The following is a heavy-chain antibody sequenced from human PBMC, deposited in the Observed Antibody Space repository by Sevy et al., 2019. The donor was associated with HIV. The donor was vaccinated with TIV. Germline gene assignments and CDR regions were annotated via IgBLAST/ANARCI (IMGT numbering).Heavy chain of an antibody. V-gene: IGHV4-34*01. CDR2: INHSGST. J-gene: IGHJ3*02. CDR1: GGSFSGYY. D-gene: IGHD2-21*02. Sequence: LTCAVYGGSFSGYYWSWIRQPPGKGLEWIGEINHSGSTNYNPSLKSRVTISGDPSKNQFSLKLSSVTAADTAVYYCARHCGGDCSHAFDIWGQGTMVTVSS. CDR3: ARHCGGDCSHAFDI.